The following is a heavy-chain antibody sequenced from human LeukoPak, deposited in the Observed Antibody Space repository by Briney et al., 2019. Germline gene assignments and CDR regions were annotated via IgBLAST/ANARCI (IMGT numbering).Heavy chain of an antibody. D-gene: IGHD6-13*01. CDR3: ATDALAAAGTGGGD. V-gene: IGHV1-69*06. Sequence: GASVKVSCKASGYTFTGYYMHWVRQAPGQGLEWMGGIIPIFGTANYAQKFQGRVTITADKSTSTAYMELSSLRSEDTAVYYCATDALAAAGTGGGDWGQGTLVTVSS. CDR1: GYTFTGYY. CDR2: IIPIFGTA. J-gene: IGHJ4*02.